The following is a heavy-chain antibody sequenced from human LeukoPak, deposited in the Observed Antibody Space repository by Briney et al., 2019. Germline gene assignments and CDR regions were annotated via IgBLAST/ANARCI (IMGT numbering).Heavy chain of an antibody. D-gene: IGHD6-19*01. Sequence: PGGSLRLSCAASGFTFSSFAIHWVRQGPGKGLEWVAVISSDGSNTYYADSVKGRFTISRDNSKNTLYLQMNSLRPEDTAVYFCAKDSRTTGWGAFDFWGQGTMVIVSS. V-gene: IGHV3-30*18. J-gene: IGHJ3*01. CDR2: ISSDGSNT. CDR3: AKDSRTTGWGAFDF. CDR1: GFTFSSFA.